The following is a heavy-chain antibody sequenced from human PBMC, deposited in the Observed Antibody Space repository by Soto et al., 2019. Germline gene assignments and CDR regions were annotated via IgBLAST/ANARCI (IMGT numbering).Heavy chain of an antibody. Sequence: SETLSLTCAVYGGSFSGYYWSWIRQPPGKGLEWIGEINHSGSTNYNPSLKSRVTISVDTSKNQFSLKLSSVSAADTAVYYCATGRGVRGVIITTYYYYGLDVWGQGTRVTFSS. CDR1: GGSFSGYY. D-gene: IGHD3-10*01. CDR3: ATGRGVRGVIITTYYYYGLDV. J-gene: IGHJ6*02. V-gene: IGHV4-34*01. CDR2: INHSGST.